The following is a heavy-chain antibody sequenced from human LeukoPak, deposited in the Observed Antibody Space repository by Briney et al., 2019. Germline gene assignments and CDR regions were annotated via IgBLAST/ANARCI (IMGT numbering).Heavy chain of an antibody. CDR3: AKVTGGDMITDGGLDC. CDR1: GFTFSNYA. V-gene: IGHV3-23*01. D-gene: IGHD3-16*01. Sequence: PGGSLRLSCAASGFTFSNYAMSWVRQAPGKGLEWVSAISGNGDITYYTDSVKGRFTISRDNSKNTLYLQMNSLRAEDTAIYYCAKVTGGDMITDGGLDCWGQGTLVTVSS. J-gene: IGHJ4*02. CDR2: ISGNGDIT.